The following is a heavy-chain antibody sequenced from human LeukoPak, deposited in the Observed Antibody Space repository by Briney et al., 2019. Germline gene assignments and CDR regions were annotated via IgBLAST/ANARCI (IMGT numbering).Heavy chain of an antibody. CDR1: GYTFTSYG. J-gene: IGHJ2*01. CDR2: ISAYNGNT. V-gene: IGHV1-18*01. D-gene: IGHD4-17*01. CDR3: ARNPTVTTGHRYFDL. Sequence: ASVKVSCKASGYTFTSYGISWVRQAPGQGLEWMGWISAYNGNTNYAQKLQGRVTMTTDTSTSTAYMELRSLRSDDTAVYYCARNPTVTTGHRYFDLWGRGTLVTVSS.